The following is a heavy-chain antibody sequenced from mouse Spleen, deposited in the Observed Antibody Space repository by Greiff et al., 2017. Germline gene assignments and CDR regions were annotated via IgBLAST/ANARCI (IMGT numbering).Heavy chain of an antibody. CDR1: GYAFTNYL. J-gene: IGHJ2*01. CDR3: ARENDYDYYFDY. V-gene: IGHV1-54*01. CDR2: INPGSGGT. Sequence: QVQLQQSGAELVRPGTSVKVSCKASGYAFTNYLIEWVKQRPGQGLEWIGVINPGSGGTNYNEKFKGKATLTADKSSSTAYMQLSSLTSDDSAVYFCARENDYDYYFDYWGQGTTLTVSS. D-gene: IGHD2-4*01.